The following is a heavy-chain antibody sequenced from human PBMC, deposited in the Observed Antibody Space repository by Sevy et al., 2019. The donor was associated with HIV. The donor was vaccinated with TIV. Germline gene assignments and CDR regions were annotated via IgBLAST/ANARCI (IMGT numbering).Heavy chain of an antibody. V-gene: IGHV3-30-3*01. CDR2: ISYDGSND. CDR1: GFTFSAFS. CDR3: AREVVYCSGGSCYFRSYYFDY. D-gene: IGHD2-15*01. Sequence: GGSLRLSCAASGFTFSAFSMHWVRQAPGKGLEWVATISYDGSNDHYADSVKGRFTISRDNSKSSLYLQMNSLRVEDTAVYYCAREVVYCSGGSCYFRSYYFDYWGQGILVTVSS. J-gene: IGHJ4*02.